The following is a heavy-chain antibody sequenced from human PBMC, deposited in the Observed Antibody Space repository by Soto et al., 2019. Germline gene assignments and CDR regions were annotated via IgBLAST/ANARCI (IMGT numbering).Heavy chain of an antibody. V-gene: IGHV3-30*18. CDR3: AKLGYYDSSARGDFDY. J-gene: IGHJ4*02. CDR1: GFTFSSYG. D-gene: IGHD3-22*01. Sequence: EGSLRLSCAASGFTFSSYGMHWVRQAPGKGLEWVAVISYDGSNKYYADSVKGRLTISRDNSKNTLYLQMNSLRAEDTAVYYCAKLGYYDSSARGDFDYWVQGTLVTVSS. CDR2: ISYDGSNK.